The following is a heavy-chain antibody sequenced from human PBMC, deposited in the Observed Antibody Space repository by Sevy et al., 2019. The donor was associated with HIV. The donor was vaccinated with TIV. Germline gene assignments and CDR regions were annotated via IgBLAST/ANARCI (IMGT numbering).Heavy chain of an antibody. CDR1: GYTFTGYY. V-gene: IGHV1-2*06. CDR2: INPNSGGT. Sequence: ASVNVSCKASGYTFTGYYMHWVRQAPGQGLEWMGRINPNSGGTNYAQKFQGRVTMTRDTSISTAYMELSRLRSDDTAVYYCARGGYGSGSYFYYYYGMDVWGQGTTVTVSS. CDR3: ARGGYGSGSYFYYYYGMDV. D-gene: IGHD3-10*01. J-gene: IGHJ6*02.